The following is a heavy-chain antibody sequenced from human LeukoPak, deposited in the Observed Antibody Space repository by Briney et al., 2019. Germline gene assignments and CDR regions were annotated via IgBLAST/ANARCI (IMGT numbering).Heavy chain of an antibody. CDR2: ISYLSSHV. CDR3: GRALPPLRTSSAGDL. J-gene: IGHJ4*02. CDR1: GFTFSDYD. V-gene: IGHV3-21*01. Sequence: NAGGSLRLSCSASGFTFSDYDMNWVRQAPGKGLEWVSSISYLSSHVYYGDSVKGRFSISRDNAKNSLYLQMNSLGAEDAAIYYCGRALPPLRTSSAGDLWGQGILVTVSS. D-gene: IGHD3-16*01.